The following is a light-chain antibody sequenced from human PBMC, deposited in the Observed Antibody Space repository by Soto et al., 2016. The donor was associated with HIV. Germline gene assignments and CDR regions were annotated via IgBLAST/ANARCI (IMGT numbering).Light chain of an antibody. CDR3: QQYNSYPWT. Sequence: DIRMTQSPSTLSASLGDRVTITCRASQSINKWLAWYQQKPGKAPNLLIYKASTSQSGVPSTFSGSGSGTEFTLIISSLQPDDFATYYCQQYNSYPWTSGQGTKVEIK. V-gene: IGKV1-5*03. CDR1: QSINKW. CDR2: KAS. J-gene: IGKJ1*01.